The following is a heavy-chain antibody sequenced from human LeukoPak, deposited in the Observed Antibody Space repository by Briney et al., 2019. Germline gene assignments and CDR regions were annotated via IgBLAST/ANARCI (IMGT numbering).Heavy chain of an antibody. J-gene: IGHJ4*02. Sequence: GGSLSLSCLASGFTFSSYAMSWVRQAPGKGLEWVSAISGSGGSTYYADFVKGSFTLSRDNSKKPMYLQMNIFHADDTAGYYFAKAQAYHYSSGHYHPPGDYGGQGTLVTVSS. V-gene: IGHV3-23*01. D-gene: IGHD3-22*01. CDR3: AKAQAYHYSSGHYHPPGDY. CDR1: GFTFSSYA. CDR2: ISGSGGST.